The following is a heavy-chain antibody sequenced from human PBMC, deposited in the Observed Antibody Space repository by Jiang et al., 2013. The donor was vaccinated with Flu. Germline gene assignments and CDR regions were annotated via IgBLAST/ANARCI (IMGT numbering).Heavy chain of an antibody. Sequence: QTLSLTCAISGDSVSSNSAAWNWIRQSPSRGLEWLGKTYYRSKWCNDYALSVKSRITINPDTSKNQFSLQLNSVTPEDTAVYYCVRGGPIAVPGVDDAFDIWGQGTMVTVSS. CDR2: TYYRSKWCN. CDR1: GDSVSSNSAA. J-gene: IGHJ3*02. V-gene: IGHV6-1*01. D-gene: IGHD6-19*01. CDR3: VRGGPIAVPGVDDAFDI.